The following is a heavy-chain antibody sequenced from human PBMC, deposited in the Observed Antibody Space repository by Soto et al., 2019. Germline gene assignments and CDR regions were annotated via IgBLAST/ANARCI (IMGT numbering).Heavy chain of an antibody. J-gene: IGHJ4*02. CDR2: INPSGGNT. CDR1: GYTFTSYY. Sequence: ASVKVSCKASGYTFTSYYVHWVRQAPGQGLEWMGIINPSGGNTNYAQKFQGRVTMTRDTSTSTVYMELSSLRSEDTAVYYCARAIAVAGTCDSRGQGTLVTVSS. CDR3: ARAIAVAGTCDS. D-gene: IGHD6-19*01. V-gene: IGHV1-46*01.